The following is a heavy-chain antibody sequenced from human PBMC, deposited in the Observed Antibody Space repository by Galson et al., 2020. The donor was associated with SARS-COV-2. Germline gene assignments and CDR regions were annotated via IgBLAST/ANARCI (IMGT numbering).Heavy chain of an antibody. J-gene: IGHJ6*03. CDR1: GFTVSSNY. CDR2: IYSGGST. Sequence: GGSLRLSCAASGFTVSSNYMSWVRQAPGKGLEWVSVIYSGGSTYYADSVKGRFTISRDNSKNTLYLQMNSLRAEDTAVYYCASNYGDYAYYYYYYYYMDVWGKGTTVTVSS. CDR3: ASNYGDYAYYYYYYYYMDV. D-gene: IGHD4-17*01. V-gene: IGHV3-66*02.